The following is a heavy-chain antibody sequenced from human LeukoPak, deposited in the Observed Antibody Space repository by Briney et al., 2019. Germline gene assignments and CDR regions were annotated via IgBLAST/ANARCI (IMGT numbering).Heavy chain of an antibody. Sequence: ASVRVSCKASGYTFAGYYMHWVRQAPGQGLEWLGRINPKTGGSNYAQKFQGRVTMTSDTSTSTAYMELSRLNSDDTAVYYCATLVSGINYWGQGTLVTVSS. CDR1: GYTFAGYY. D-gene: IGHD1-20*01. CDR2: INPKTGGS. V-gene: IGHV1-2*06. CDR3: ATLVSGINY. J-gene: IGHJ4*02.